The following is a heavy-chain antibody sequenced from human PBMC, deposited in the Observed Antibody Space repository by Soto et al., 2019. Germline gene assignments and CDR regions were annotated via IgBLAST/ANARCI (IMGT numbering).Heavy chain of an antibody. CDR3: ASRELDIVVVVAAKGYYYGMDA. Sequence: SVKVSCKASGGTFSSYAISWVRQAPGQGLEWMGGIIPIFGTANYAQKFQGRVTITADESTSTAYMELSSLRSEDTAVYYCASRELDIVVVVAAKGYYYGMDARGQGTTVTVYS. CDR1: GGTFSSYA. J-gene: IGHJ6*02. D-gene: IGHD2-15*01. CDR2: IIPIFGTA. V-gene: IGHV1-69*13.